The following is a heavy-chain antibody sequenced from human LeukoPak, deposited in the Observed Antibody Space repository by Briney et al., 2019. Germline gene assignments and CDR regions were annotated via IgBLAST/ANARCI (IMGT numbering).Heavy chain of an antibody. CDR2: INPNSGGT. D-gene: IGHD6-19*01. Sequence: GASVKVSCKASGYTFTGYYMHWVRQAPGQGLEWMGRINPNSGGTNYEKKFQGRVTNTRDTSISTAYMELSRLRSDDTAVYYCATEEKWLVLGWGQGTLVTVSS. V-gene: IGHV1-2*01. CDR1: GYTFTGYY. CDR3: ATEEKWLVLG. J-gene: IGHJ4*02.